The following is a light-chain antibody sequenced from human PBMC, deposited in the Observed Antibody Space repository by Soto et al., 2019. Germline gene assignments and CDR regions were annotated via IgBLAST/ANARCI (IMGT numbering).Light chain of an antibody. Sequence: EIVMTQSPATLSVSPGERATLSCRASQSIGRNLVWHQQKPGQAPRILIYAAATRETGIPARFSGSGSGTECTLTITSLQSEDFAVYYCQQYNNWPLTFGGGTKVDIK. V-gene: IGKV3-15*01. J-gene: IGKJ4*01. CDR2: AAA. CDR3: QQYNNWPLT. CDR1: QSIGRN.